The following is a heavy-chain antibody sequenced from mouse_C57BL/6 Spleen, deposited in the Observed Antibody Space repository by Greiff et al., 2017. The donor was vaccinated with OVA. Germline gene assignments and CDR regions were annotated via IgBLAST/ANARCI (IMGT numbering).Heavy chain of an antibody. V-gene: IGHV1-55*01. J-gene: IGHJ1*03. CDR3: ARTGLYSNYGYWDV. CDR1: GYTFTSYW. Sequence: QVQLQQPGAELVKPGASVKMSCKASGYTFTSYWITWVKQRPGQGLEWIGDIYPGSGSTNYNEKFKSKATLTVDTSSSTAYMQLSSLTSEDSAVYYCARTGLYSNYGYWDVWGTGPTVTVSS. CDR2: IYPGSGST. D-gene: IGHD2-5*01.